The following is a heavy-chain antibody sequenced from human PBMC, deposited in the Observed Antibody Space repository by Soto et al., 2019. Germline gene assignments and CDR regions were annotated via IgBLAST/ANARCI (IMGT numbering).Heavy chain of an antibody. CDR2: ISYDGSNK. J-gene: IGHJ6*02. D-gene: IGHD3-10*01. CDR3: AKGPRGVMVYYYGMDV. V-gene: IGHV3-30*18. CDR1: GFTFSSNG. Sequence: QVQLVESGGGVVQPGRSLRLSCAASGFTFSSNGMHWVRQAPGKGLEWVAVISYDGSNKYYADSVKGRFTISRDNSKNTLYLQMNILRAEDTAVYYCAKGPRGVMVYYYGMDVWGQGTTVTVSS.